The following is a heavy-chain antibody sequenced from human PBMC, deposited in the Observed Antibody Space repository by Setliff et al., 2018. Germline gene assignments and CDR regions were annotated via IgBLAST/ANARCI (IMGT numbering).Heavy chain of an antibody. J-gene: IGHJ4*02. Sequence: ASVKVSCKASGYTFTSYGISWVRQAPGQGLEWMGWINPNSGGTNYAQKFQGWVTMTRDTSISTAYMELSRLRSDDTAVYYCARGSWLREYYFDYWGQGTLVTV. V-gene: IGHV1-2*04. D-gene: IGHD5-12*01. CDR3: ARGSWLREYYFDY. CDR2: INPNSGGT. CDR1: GYTFTSYG.